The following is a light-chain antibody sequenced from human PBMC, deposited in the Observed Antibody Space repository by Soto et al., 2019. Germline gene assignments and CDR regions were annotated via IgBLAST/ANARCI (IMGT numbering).Light chain of an antibody. V-gene: IGKV1-9*01. Sequence: DIQLTQSPSFLSASVGDRVTITCRASQGISSYLAWYQQKPGQAPKLLIYAASTLQSGVPSRFSGSGSGTEFTLTITSLQPEDFATYYCQQFNSYLITFGQGTRLEIK. CDR2: AAS. CDR3: QQFNSYLIT. CDR1: QGISSY. J-gene: IGKJ5*01.